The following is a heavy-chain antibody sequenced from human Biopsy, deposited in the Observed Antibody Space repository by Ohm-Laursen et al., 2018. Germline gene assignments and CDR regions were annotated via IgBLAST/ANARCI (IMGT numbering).Heavy chain of an antibody. CDR3: AADINVWNVNY. CDR2: FAPENGKT. Sequence: ASVKVSCQVSGFTFTELSMHWVRQAPGNGLEWMGGFAPENGKTVYAQNFQARVSMTEDTSTDTAYMELRSLRSEDTAVYYCAADINVWNVNYWGQGTQVTVSS. CDR1: GFTFTELS. V-gene: IGHV1-24*01. J-gene: IGHJ4*02. D-gene: IGHD1-1*01.